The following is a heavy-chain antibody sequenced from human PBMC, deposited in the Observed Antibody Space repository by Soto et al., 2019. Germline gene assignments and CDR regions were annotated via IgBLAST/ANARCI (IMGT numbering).Heavy chain of an antibody. CDR3: ARGHHGLEI. Sequence: GGSLRLSCAASGLTSIDFYMSWVRQAPGKGLDWVSYIDPSGTTIVYADSVKGRFTVSRDNAKNSLYLQMDSLRGEDSAVYYCARGHHGLEIWGRGTTVTVSS. V-gene: IGHV3-11*01. CDR1: GLTSIDFY. J-gene: IGHJ6*02. CDR2: IDPSGTTI.